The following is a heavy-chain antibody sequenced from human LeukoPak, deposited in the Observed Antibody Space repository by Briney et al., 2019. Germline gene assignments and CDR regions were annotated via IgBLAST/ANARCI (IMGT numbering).Heavy chain of an antibody. CDR2: IYHSGST. D-gene: IGHD6-19*01. J-gene: IGHJ4*02. CDR1: GDSISSNNW. Sequence: PSETLSLTCAVSGDSISSNNWWSWVRQPPGKGLEWIGEIYHSGSTNYNPSLKSRVTISVDKSKNQFSLKLNSVTAADTAVYYCTRAPPYGSGWSKGVLDYWGQGTLVTVPS. V-gene: IGHV4-4*02. CDR3: TRAPPYGSGWSKGVLDY.